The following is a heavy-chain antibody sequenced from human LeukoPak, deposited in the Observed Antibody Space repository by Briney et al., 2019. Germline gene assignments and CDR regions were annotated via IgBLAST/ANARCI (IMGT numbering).Heavy chain of an antibody. CDR3: ARTDHLDWFDP. V-gene: IGHV4-34*01. D-gene: IGHD3-16*01. J-gene: IGHJ5*02. Sequence: SETLSLTCAVYGGSFSGYYWSWIRQPPGKGLEWIGEINHSGSTNYNPSLKSRVTISVDTSKNQFSLKLSSVTAADTAVYYCARTDHLDWFDPWGQGTLVTVSS. CDR2: INHSGST. CDR1: GGSFSGYY.